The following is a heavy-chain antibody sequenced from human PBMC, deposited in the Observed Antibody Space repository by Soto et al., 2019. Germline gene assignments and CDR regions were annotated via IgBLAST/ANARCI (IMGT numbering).Heavy chain of an antibody. J-gene: IGHJ2*01. CDR1: GFTFSSYA. V-gene: IGHV3-23*01. D-gene: IGHD2-21*02. CDR3: AKDVLSGDHYWYFDL. Sequence: EVQLLESGGGLVQPGGSLRLSCAASGFTFSSYAMSCVRQAPGKGLEWVSAISGSGGSTYYADSVKGRFTISRDNSKNTLYLQMNSLRAEDTAVYYCAKDVLSGDHYWYFDLWGRGTLVTVSS. CDR2: ISGSGGST.